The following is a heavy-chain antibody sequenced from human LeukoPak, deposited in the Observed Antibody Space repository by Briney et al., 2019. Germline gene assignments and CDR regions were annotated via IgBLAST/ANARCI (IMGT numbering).Heavy chain of an antibody. J-gene: IGHJ3*02. V-gene: IGHV3-11*04. D-gene: IGHD3-22*01. CDR2: ISSSGSTI. Sequence: PGGSLRLSCAASGFTFSDYYMSWIRQAPGKGLEWVSYISSSGSTIYYADSVKGRFTISRDNAKNTLYLQMNSLRAEDTAVYYCARELVIVVPDLWRDAFDIWGQGTMVTVSS. CDR1: GFTFSDYY. CDR3: ARELVIVVPDLWRDAFDI.